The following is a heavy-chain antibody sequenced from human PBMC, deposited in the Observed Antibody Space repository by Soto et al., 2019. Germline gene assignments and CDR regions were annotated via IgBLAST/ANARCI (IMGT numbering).Heavy chain of an antibody. D-gene: IGHD5-18*01. V-gene: IGHV3-23*01. J-gene: IGHJ4*02. CDR2: ISGSGGST. Sequence: EVQLLESGGGLVQPGGSLRLSCAASGFTSSSYAMSWVRQAPGKGLEWVSAISGSGGSTYYADSVKGRFTISRDNSKNTLYLQMNSLRAEDTAVYYCAKIPPGYSYGYFYFDYWGQGTLVTVSS. CDR1: GFTSSSYA. CDR3: AKIPPGYSYGYFYFDY.